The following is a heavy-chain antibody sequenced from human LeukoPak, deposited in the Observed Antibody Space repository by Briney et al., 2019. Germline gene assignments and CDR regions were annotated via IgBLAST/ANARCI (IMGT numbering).Heavy chain of an antibody. D-gene: IGHD2-15*01. CDR1: GGSISSGSYY. J-gene: IGHJ4*02. CDR3: ARARYGCSGGSCYSGFDY. Sequence: SETLSLTCTVSGGSISSGSYYWSWIRQPAGKGLEWIGRIYTGGSTNYNPSLKSRVTISVDTSKNQFSLKLSSVTAADTAVYYCARARYGCSGGSCYSGFDYWGQGTLVTVSS. CDR2: IYTGGST. V-gene: IGHV4-61*02.